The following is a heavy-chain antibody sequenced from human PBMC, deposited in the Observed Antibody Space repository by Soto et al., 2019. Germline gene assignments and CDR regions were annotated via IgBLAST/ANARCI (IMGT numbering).Heavy chain of an antibody. V-gene: IGHV2-5*02. D-gene: IGHD2-15*01. Sequence: QITLKESGPPLVKPTQTLTLTCTFSGFSLSTSGVGVGWIRQPPGKDLEWLALIYWDDDKRYSPSLKSRLTITKDTSKNQVFLTMTNMNPVYTATYYCAHRPSYCSGGSCYSGFDYWGQGTLVTVSS. CDR2: IYWDDDK. J-gene: IGHJ4*02. CDR3: AHRPSYCSGGSCYSGFDY. CDR1: GFSLSTSGVG.